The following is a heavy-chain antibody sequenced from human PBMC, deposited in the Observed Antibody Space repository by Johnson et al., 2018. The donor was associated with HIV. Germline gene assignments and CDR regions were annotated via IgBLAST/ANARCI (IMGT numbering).Heavy chain of an antibody. J-gene: IGHJ3*02. V-gene: IGHV3-66*01. CDR3: ARVGQQGSAFDI. CDR2: IYSGGST. Sequence: VQLVESGGGLVQPGRSLRLSYAASVFTVSSNYMSWVRQAPGKGLEWVSVIYSGGSTYYADSVKGRFTISRDNSKNTLYLQMNSLRAEDTAVYYCARVGQQGSAFDIWGQGTMVTVSS. D-gene: IGHD6-13*01. CDR1: VFTVSSNY.